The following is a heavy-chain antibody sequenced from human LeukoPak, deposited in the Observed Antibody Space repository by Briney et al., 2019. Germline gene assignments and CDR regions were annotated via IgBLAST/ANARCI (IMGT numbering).Heavy chain of an antibody. CDR2: INPSGGST. J-gene: IGHJ6*02. Sequence: ASVKVSCTASGYTFTSYYMHWVRQAPGQGLEWMGIINPSGGSTSYAQKFQGRVTMTRDTSTSTVYMELSSLRSEDTAVCYCATELERTRTYYYGMDVWGQGTTVTVSS. V-gene: IGHV1-46*01. CDR1: GYTFTSYY. CDR3: ATELERTRTYYYGMDV. D-gene: IGHD1-1*01.